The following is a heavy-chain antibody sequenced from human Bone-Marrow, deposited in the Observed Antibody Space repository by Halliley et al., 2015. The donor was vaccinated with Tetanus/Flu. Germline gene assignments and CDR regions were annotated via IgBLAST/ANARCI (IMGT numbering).Heavy chain of an antibody. CDR2: MYNSGNP. Sequence: IGYMYNSGNPYYNPSLKSRVTISGDTSKNQFSLNLNSVTAADTAVYYCARNDYSSGWWHAFDVWGQGTKVTVSS. CDR3: ARNDYSSGWWHAFDV. V-gene: IGHV4-31*02. J-gene: IGHJ3*01. D-gene: IGHD6-19*01.